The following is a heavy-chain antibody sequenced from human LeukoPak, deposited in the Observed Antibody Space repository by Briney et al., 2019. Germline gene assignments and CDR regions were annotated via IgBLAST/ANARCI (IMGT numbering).Heavy chain of an antibody. D-gene: IGHD6-13*01. J-gene: IGHJ4*02. V-gene: IGHV3-48*03. CDR3: ARSWSYTPFFDY. Sequence: GGSLRLSCAASGFTFSSYGVSWVRQAPGKGLEWVSYISSSGIYYADSVKGRFTISRDNAKNSLYLQMNSLRAEDTAVYYCARSWSYTPFFDYWGQGTLVTVSS. CDR2: ISSSGI. CDR1: GFTFSSYG.